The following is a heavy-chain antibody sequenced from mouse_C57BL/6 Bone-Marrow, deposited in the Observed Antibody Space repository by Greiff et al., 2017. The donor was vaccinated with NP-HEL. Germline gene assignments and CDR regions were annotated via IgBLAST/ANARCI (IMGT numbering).Heavy chain of an antibody. CDR2: ISYDGSN. D-gene: IGHD2-2*01. CDR3: ASLYYGYSDWYFDV. V-gene: IGHV3-6*01. J-gene: IGHJ1*03. CDR1: GYSITSGYY. Sequence: DVHLVESGPGLVKPSQSLSLTCSVTGYSITSGYYWNWIRQFPGNKLEWMGYISYDGSNNYNPSLKNRISITRDTSKNQFFLKLNSVTTEDTATYYCASLYYGYSDWYFDVWGTGTTVTVSS.